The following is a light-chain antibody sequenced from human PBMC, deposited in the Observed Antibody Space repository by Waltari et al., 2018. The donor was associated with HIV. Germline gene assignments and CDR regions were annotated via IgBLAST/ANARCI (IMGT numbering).Light chain of an antibody. CDR1: SSDVGAYNY. CDR2: DVT. V-gene: IGLV2-23*02. CDR3: CSYAGSSTYV. Sequence: QSALTQPASVSGSPGQSITISCPGTSSDVGAYNYVSWYQQHPGKAPKLLIYDVTKRPSGVSNRFSGSKSANTASLTISGLQAEDEADYYCCSYAGSSTYVFGSGTKVTVL. J-gene: IGLJ1*01.